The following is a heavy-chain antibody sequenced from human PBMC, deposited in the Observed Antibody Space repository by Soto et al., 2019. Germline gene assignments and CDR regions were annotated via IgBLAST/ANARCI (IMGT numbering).Heavy chain of an antibody. CDR3: AKDLQAYGDYNYYYYGMDV. Sequence: QVQLVESGGGVVQPGGSLRLSCTASGFTFTTFGIHWVRQAPGKGLEWVALISYDGHNKYYSDSVKGRFTISRDNYKNTLSLQMYSLRAEDTAVYYCAKDLQAYGDYNYYYYGMDVWGQGTTVSVSS. CDR2: ISYDGHNK. V-gene: IGHV3-30*18. D-gene: IGHD4-17*01. J-gene: IGHJ6*02. CDR1: GFTFTTFG.